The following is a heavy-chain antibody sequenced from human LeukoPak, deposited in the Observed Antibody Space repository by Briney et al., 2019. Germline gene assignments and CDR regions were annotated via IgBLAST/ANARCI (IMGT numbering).Heavy chain of an antibody. Sequence: GGSLRLSCAASGFTFSSYAMNWVRQAPGKGLEWVSACGTSGDTYYADSVRGRFTISRDNARNTVYLQMSSLRAEDTAVYYCAQKTHGTHPFDYWGQGTLVTVSS. D-gene: IGHD6-13*01. CDR3: AQKTHGTHPFDY. CDR1: GFTFSSYA. J-gene: IGHJ4*02. CDR2: CGTSGDT. V-gene: IGHV3-23*01.